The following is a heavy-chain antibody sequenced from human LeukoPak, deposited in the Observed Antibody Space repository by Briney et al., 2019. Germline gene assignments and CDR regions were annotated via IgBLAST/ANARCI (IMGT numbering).Heavy chain of an antibody. CDR1: GFTFSSYA. CDR3: AREGLLWFGEFDY. CDR2: ISYDGSNK. D-gene: IGHD3-10*01. V-gene: IGHV3-30-3*01. J-gene: IGHJ4*02. Sequence: GGSLRLSCAASGFTFSSYAMHWVRQAPGKGLEWVAVISYDGSNKYYADSVKGRFTISRDNSKNTLYLQMNSLRAEDTAVYYCAREGLLWFGEFDYWGQGTLVTVSS.